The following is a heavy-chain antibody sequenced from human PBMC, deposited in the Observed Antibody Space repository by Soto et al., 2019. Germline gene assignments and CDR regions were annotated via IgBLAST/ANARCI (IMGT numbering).Heavy chain of an antibody. Sequence: GGSLRLSCAASGFTFSSYDMHWVRQATGKGLEWVSAIGTAGDTYYPGSVKGRFTISRENAKNSLYLQMNSLRAGDTAVYYCARGVLNPLITMVRGVPNWYFDLWGRGTLVTVSS. D-gene: IGHD3-10*01. CDR3: ARGVLNPLITMVRGVPNWYFDL. J-gene: IGHJ2*01. V-gene: IGHV3-13*01. CDR2: IGTAGDT. CDR1: GFTFSSYD.